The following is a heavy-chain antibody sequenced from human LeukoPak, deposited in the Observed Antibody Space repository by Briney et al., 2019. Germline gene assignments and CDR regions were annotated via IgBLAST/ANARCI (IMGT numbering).Heavy chain of an antibody. Sequence: GGSLRLFCAASGFTFSSYWMSWVRQAPGRGLEWVANIKQDGSEKYYVDCVKGRFTISRDNVKNSLHLQMNSLRAGDTVVYYCARDIGSSLDYWGQGTLVTVSS. CDR3: ARDIGSSLDY. J-gene: IGHJ4*02. CDR2: IKQDGSEK. CDR1: GFTFSSYW. V-gene: IGHV3-7*03. D-gene: IGHD6-6*01.